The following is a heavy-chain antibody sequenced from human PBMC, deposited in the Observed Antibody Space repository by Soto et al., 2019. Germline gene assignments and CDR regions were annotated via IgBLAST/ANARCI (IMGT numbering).Heavy chain of an antibody. D-gene: IGHD3-10*01. CDR2: INPNSGGT. CDR1: GYTFTGYY. Sequence: ASVKVSCKASGYTFTGYYMHWVRQAPGQGLEWMGWINPNSGGTNYAQKFQGWVTMTRDTSISTAYMELSRLRSDDTAVYYCARDMVRGVIGPGYYYYGMDVWGQGTTVTVSS. V-gene: IGHV1-2*04. J-gene: IGHJ6*02. CDR3: ARDMVRGVIGPGYYYYGMDV.